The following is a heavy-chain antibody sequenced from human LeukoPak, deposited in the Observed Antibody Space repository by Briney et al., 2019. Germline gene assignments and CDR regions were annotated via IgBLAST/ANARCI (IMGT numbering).Heavy chain of an antibody. J-gene: IGHJ4*02. Sequence: SETLSLTCTVSGGSISIYYWSWIRQPPGKGLEWIGYIYYSGSTNYNPSLKSRVTISVDTSKNQFSLKLSSVTAADTAVYYCARAESSSGWYYFDYWGQGTLVTVSS. CDR1: GGSISIYY. D-gene: IGHD6-19*01. CDR2: IYYSGST. V-gene: IGHV4-59*01. CDR3: ARAESSSGWYYFDY.